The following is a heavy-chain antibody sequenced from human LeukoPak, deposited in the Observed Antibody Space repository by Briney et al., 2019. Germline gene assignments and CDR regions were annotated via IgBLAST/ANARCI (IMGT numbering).Heavy chain of an antibody. J-gene: IGHJ4*02. CDR2: ISAYNGNT. V-gene: IGHV1-18*01. Sequence: ASVKVSCKASGYTFTSYGISWVRQAPGQGLEWMGWISAYNGNTNYAQKLQGRVTMTTDTSTSTAYMELRSLRSDDTAVYYCARVTAYMTTGWTADYWGQGTLVTVSS. D-gene: IGHD4-17*01. CDR1: GYTFTSYG. CDR3: ARVTAYMTTGWTADY.